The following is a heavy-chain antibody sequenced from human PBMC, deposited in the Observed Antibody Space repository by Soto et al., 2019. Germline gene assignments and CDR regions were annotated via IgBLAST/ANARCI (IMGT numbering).Heavy chain of an antibody. CDR1: GGSVSSCDYY. D-gene: IGHD3-9*01. CDR3: ARDESDNAFDI. V-gene: IGHV4-30-4*01. J-gene: IGHJ3*02. Sequence: TLSLTCTVSGGSVSSCDYYWSWIRQPPGKGLEWIGYIYYSGSTYYNPSIRSRVTISVDTSKNQYSLKLSSVTAADTAVYYCARDESDNAFDIWGQGTMVTVSS. CDR2: IYYSGST.